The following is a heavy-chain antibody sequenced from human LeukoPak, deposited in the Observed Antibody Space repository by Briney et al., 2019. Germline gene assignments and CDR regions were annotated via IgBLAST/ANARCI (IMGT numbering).Heavy chain of an antibody. CDR1: GYTFSSYA. Sequence: ASVKVSCTASGYTFSSYAMHWGRQAPGQRLEWMGWINAGNGNTKYSQKFQGRVTITRDTSVITAYMELSSLRSEDTAVYYCARDPSSGWSRLDYWGQGTLVTVSS. V-gene: IGHV1-3*01. D-gene: IGHD6-19*01. CDR3: ARDPSSGWSRLDY. J-gene: IGHJ4*02. CDR2: INAGNGNT.